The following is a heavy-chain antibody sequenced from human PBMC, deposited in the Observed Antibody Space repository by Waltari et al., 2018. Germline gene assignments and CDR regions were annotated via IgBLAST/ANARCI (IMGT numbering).Heavy chain of an antibody. D-gene: IGHD4-4*01. CDR1: RFPFSRYA. J-gene: IGHJ4*02. V-gene: IGHV3-23*01. CDR3: ATLYSDYADY. CDR2: VGGDGAAP. Sequence: EVHLLESGGDLVHPGGSLRLSCAASRFPFSRYAMNWVRQAPGRGLGGVAGVGGDGAAPIYADSVKGRFTISRDNSKTTLYLQMNSLRVEDTAVYYCATLYSDYADYWGQGTLVTVSS.